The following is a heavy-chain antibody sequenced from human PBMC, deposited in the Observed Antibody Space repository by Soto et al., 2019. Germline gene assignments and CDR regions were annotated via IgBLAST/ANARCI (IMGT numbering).Heavy chain of an antibody. CDR2: ISAYNGNT. Sequence: GASVKVSCKASGYTFTSYGISWVRQAPGQGLEWMGWISAYNGNTNYAQKLQGRVTMTTDTSTSTAYMELRSLRSDDTAVYYCARDSCPYGGMVKFGGVKCPDVGMDVWGQGTTVTVSS. V-gene: IGHV1-18*01. CDR3: ARDSCPYGGMVKFGGVKCPDVGMDV. D-gene: IGHD3-16*01. CDR1: GYTFTSYG. J-gene: IGHJ6*02.